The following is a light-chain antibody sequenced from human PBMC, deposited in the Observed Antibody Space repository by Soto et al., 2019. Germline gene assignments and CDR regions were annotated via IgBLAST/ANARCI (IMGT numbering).Light chain of an antibody. CDR2: GAS. CDR1: HSVRNNN. CDR3: QQYGSSPPIT. J-gene: IGKJ5*01. Sequence: EIGLKQSAGTLSLSTGERATLSCRASHSVRNNNLNWYQQKAGQAPRLHIYGASIRATGIPDRFSGSGSGTDFTLTISRLEHEDFALYFCQQYGSSPPITFGQGTRLEIK. V-gene: IGKV3-20*01.